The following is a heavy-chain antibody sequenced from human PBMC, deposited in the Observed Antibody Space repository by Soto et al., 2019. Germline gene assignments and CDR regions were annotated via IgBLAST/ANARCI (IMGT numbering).Heavy chain of an antibody. J-gene: IGHJ4*02. CDR3: ARESEDLTSNFDY. Sequence: EVQLVESGGGLVKPGGSLRLSCAASGFTFTKYSMNWVRQAPGKGLEWVSSISITTNYIYYGDSMKGRFSISRDNAKNSRYLEMNSLRAEDTALYYCARESEDLTSNFDYWGQGPMVTVSS. CDR1: GFTFTKYS. CDR2: ISITTNYI. V-gene: IGHV3-21*06.